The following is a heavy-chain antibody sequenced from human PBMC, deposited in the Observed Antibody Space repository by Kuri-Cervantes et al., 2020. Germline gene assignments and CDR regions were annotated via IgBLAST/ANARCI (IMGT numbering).Heavy chain of an antibody. CDR1: GYTFTSYS. CDR3: ARLEKQWLPGL. Sequence: ASVKVSCKASGYTFTSYSISWVRQAPGQGLEWMGWINAYNGNTNYAQKLQGRVTMTTDTSTSTAYMDLRSLRSDDTAVYCCARLEKQWLPGLWGQGTLVTVSS. V-gene: IGHV1-18*01. CDR2: INAYNGNT. D-gene: IGHD6-19*01. J-gene: IGHJ4*02.